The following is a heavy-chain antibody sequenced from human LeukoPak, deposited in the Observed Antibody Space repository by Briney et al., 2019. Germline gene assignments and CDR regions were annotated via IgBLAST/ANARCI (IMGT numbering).Heavy chain of an antibody. J-gene: IGHJ4*02. D-gene: IGHD5-12*01. Sequence: PGGSLRLSCAASGFTFSDYYMSWIRQAPGKGLEWVSYITDTATTYYADSVKGRFTISRDNAKNSLFLQMNSLRAEDTAVYYCARENSGYDGGFDYWGQGTLVTVSS. CDR3: ARENSGYDGGFDY. CDR1: GFTFSDYY. CDR2: ITDTATT. V-gene: IGHV3-69-1*02.